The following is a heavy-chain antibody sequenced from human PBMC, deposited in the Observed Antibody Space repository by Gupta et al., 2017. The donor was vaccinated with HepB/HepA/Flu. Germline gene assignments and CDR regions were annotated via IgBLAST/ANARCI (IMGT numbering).Heavy chain of an antibody. CDR2: ISYDGSNK. Sequence: QVQLVESGGGVVQPGRSLRLSCAASGFTFSSYGMHWVRPAPGKGLEWVAVISYDGSNKYYADYVKGRVTISRDNSKNTLYLQMNSLRAEETAVYYCAKDENTAMVTPNYFDYWGQGTLVTVSS. V-gene: IGHV3-30*18. CDR3: AKDENTAMVTPNYFDY. J-gene: IGHJ4*02. D-gene: IGHD5-18*01. CDR1: GFTFSSYG.